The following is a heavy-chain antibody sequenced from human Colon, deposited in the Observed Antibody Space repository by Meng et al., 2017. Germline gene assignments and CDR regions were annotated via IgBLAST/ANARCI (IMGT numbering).Heavy chain of an antibody. V-gene: IGHV5-51*01. CDR1: GYSFSSYL. CDR2: IFPADSDN. J-gene: IGHJ4*03. CDR3: ARLRDYGDDRAFAY. D-gene: IGHD4/OR15-4a*01. Sequence: GESLKISCKGSGYSFSSYLIGWVRQMPGKGPEWMGNIFPADSDNRYSPSFQGQVTISVDKSTSTAYLQWSSLEASDSAIYYCARLRDYGDDRAFAYWGPGTLVTVSS.